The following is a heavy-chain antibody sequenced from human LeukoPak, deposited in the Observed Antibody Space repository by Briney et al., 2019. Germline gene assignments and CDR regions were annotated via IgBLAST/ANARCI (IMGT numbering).Heavy chain of an antibody. D-gene: IGHD3-22*01. CDR1: GGFIASYS. V-gene: IGHV4-4*07. J-gene: IGHJ4*02. CDR3: ARGPSGYYYG. CDR2: IYTSGGS. Sequence: SETLSLTCTVSGGFIASYSWSWIRQPAGKGLEWIGRIYTSGGSDYNPSLKSRVTMSLDTSKNQFNLKMTSVTAADTAVYYCARGPSGYYYGWGQGILVTVSS.